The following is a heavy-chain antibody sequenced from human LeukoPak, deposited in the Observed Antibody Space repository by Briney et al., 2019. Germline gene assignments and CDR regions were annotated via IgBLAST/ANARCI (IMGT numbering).Heavy chain of an antibody. CDR3: ARRYCSGGSCYSGYAFDI. CDR1: GYTFTSYG. D-gene: IGHD2-15*01. Sequence: ASVKVSCKASGYTFTSYGISWVRQAPGQGLEWMGWMSAYNGNTNYAQKLQGRVTMTTDTSTSTAYMELRSLRSDDTAVYYCARRYCSGGSCYSGYAFDIWGQGTMVTVSS. CDR2: MSAYNGNT. J-gene: IGHJ3*02. V-gene: IGHV1-18*01.